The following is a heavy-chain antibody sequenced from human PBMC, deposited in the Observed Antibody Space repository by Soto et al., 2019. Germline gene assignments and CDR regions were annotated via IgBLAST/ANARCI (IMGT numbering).Heavy chain of an antibody. V-gene: IGHV3-21*01. CDR2: ISSSSSYI. CDR1: GFTLSSDS. Sequence: PGGSLRLSCAASGFTLSSDSMNWVRQAPGKGLEWVSSISSSSSYIYYADSVKGRFTISTDNAKNSLYLQMNSLRAEDTAVYYCARVSTGYYYGMDVWGQGTTVTVSS. J-gene: IGHJ6*02. CDR3: ARVSTGYYYGMDV.